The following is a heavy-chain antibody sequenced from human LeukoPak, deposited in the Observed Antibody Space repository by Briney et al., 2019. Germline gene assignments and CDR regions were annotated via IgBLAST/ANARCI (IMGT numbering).Heavy chain of an antibody. CDR3: ARPLHEPQVRAPHYYYGMDV. V-gene: IGHV1-2*04. Sequence: GASVKVSCKASGYTFTGYYMHWVRQAPGQGLEWMGWINPNSGGTNYAQKFQGWVTMTRDTSISTAYIELSRLRSDDTAVYYCARPLHEPQVRAPHYYYGMDVWGQGTTVTVSS. J-gene: IGHJ6*02. CDR1: GYTFTGYY. D-gene: IGHD1-14*01. CDR2: INPNSGGT.